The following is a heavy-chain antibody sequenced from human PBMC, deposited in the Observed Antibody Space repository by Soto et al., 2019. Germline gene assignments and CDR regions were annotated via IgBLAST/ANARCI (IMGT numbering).Heavy chain of an antibody. CDR2: IIVSNGSP. V-gene: IGHV1-3*01. Sequence: QVQLVQSGAEVKEPGASVRVSCKASGYTFTSHTLHWARQAPGQGLEWMGWIIVSNGSPRYAPQFQGRVTFGRDTSATTAYMELRSLTSEDTAVYYCARAPEDGVPGDYWGQGTLVVVSS. D-gene: IGHD3-3*01. CDR3: ARAPEDGVPGDY. J-gene: IGHJ4*02. CDR1: GYTFTSHT.